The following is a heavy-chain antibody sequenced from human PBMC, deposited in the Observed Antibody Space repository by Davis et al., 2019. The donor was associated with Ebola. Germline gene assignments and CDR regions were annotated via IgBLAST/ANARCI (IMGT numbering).Heavy chain of an antibody. CDR1: GGSFSDYF. J-gene: IGHJ5*01. D-gene: IGHD5-18*01. V-gene: IGHV4-34*01. CDR2: ISHHNGDT. CDR3: ARTTKTNVEDSGLGYNFFDS. Sequence: MPSETLSLTCGVYGGSFSDYFWSWIRQPPQKGLEWIGEISHHNGDTNYNPSLRSRVAISVDSSKRQFSLKIHSVTAADTAVYYCARTTKTNVEDSGLGYNFFDSWGQGTLVTVSS.